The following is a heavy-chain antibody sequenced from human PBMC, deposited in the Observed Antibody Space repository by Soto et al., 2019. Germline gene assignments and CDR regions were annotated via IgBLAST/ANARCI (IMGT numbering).Heavy chain of an antibody. CDR3: ARGWGDDSSDYYYAY. CDR2: INPNSGGT. D-gene: IGHD3-22*01. Sequence: QVQLVQSGAEVKKPGASVKVSCKASGYTFIDYYMHWVRQAPGQGLEWMGWINPNSGGTNYAQKFQGRVTIIADESTSTAYMELSSLRSEDTAIYYCARGWGDDSSDYYYAYWGQGTLVIVSS. V-gene: IGHV1-2*02. J-gene: IGHJ4*02. CDR1: GYTFIDYY.